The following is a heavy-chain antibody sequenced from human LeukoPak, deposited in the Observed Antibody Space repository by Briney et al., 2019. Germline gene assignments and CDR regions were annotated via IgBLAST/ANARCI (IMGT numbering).Heavy chain of an antibody. Sequence: RGSLRLSCAASEFTFNNYAMSWVRQAPGKGLEWVSAISGRGGSTYYADSVKGRFTISRDNSKNTLYLQMNSLKAEDTAVYYCAKDLSYYYDSSGYHDAFDIWGQGTMVTVSS. D-gene: IGHD3-22*01. J-gene: IGHJ3*02. CDR3: AKDLSYYYDSSGYHDAFDI. CDR1: EFTFNNYA. CDR2: ISGRGGST. V-gene: IGHV3-23*01.